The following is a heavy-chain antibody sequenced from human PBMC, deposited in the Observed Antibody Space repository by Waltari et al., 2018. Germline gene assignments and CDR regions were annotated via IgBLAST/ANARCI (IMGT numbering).Heavy chain of an antibody. D-gene: IGHD5-12*01. Sequence: QVQLKESGPGLVKPSETLSLTCTVSGGSISSHYCSWIRQPPGEGLEWIGYIYYSGSTNYNPSLKSRVTISIDTSKNQFSLKLTSVTAADTAVYFCAKVGYSGYETLWGQGTLVTVSS. CDR3: AKVGYSGYETL. CDR1: GGSISSHY. J-gene: IGHJ4*02. CDR2: IYYSGST. V-gene: IGHV4-59*11.